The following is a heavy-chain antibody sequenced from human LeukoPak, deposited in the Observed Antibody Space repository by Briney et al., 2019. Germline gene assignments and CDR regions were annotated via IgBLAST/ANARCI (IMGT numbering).Heavy chain of an antibody. D-gene: IGHD2-21*02. J-gene: IGHJ4*02. CDR3: ARDAETYCGGDCYSKF. CDR1: GYTFTSYG. V-gene: IGHV1-18*01. Sequence: ASVKVSCKASGYTFTSYGISWVRQAPGQGLEWMGWISACNGNTNYAQKLQGRVTMTTDTSTSTAYMELRSLRSGDTAVYYCARDAETYCGGDCYSKFWGQGTLVTVSS. CDR2: ISACNGNT.